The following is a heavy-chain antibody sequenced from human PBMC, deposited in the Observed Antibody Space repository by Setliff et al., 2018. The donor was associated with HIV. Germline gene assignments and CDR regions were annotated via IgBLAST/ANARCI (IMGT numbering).Heavy chain of an antibody. Sequence: GGSLRLSCAASGFTFSSYPMSWVRQSPGKGPEWVSAISDGGGSTYYAVSVKGRFTISRDNSKNTLYLQMNSLRAEDTAVYYCAKDPRAAVATICDYWGQGTLVTVS. CDR3: AKDPRAAVATICDY. J-gene: IGHJ4*02. V-gene: IGHV3-23*01. D-gene: IGHD5-12*01. CDR1: GFTFSSYP. CDR2: ISDGGGST.